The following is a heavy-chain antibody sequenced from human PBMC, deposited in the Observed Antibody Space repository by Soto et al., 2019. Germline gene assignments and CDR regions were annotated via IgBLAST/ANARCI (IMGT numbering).Heavy chain of an antibody. J-gene: IGHJ4*02. Sequence: ASVKVSCKPSGYTFNTYYLHCVRQAPGQALEWMGVIHPSGGGTTYAQKFLGRVTVTRDTSTGTVFMELSSLRSDDTAVYYCARGGHIAVVTASFDYWGQGTLVTVS. CDR1: GYTFNTYY. V-gene: IGHV1-46*02. D-gene: IGHD2-21*02. CDR3: ARGGHIAVVTASFDY. CDR2: IHPSGGGT.